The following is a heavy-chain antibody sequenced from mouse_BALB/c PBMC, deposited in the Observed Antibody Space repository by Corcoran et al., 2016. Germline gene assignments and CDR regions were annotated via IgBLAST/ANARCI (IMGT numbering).Heavy chain of an antibody. CDR2: NDPANGNT. J-gene: IGHJ3*01. Sequence: EVQLQQSGAELVKPGASVKLSCTASGFNIKDTNMHWVKQRPEQGLEWIGRNDPANGNTKYDPKFQGKATITADTSSNTAYLQLSSLTSEDTAVYYCARQLAYWGQGTLVTVSA. CDR1: GFNIKDTN. V-gene: IGHV14-3*02. CDR3: ARQLAY.